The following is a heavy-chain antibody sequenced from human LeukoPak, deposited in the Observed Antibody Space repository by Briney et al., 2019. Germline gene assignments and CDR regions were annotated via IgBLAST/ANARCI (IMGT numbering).Heavy chain of an antibody. CDR2: IHRSGSP. J-gene: IGHJ4*02. CDR1: LDSTTSNF. V-gene: IGHV4-4*02. D-gene: IGHD1-14*01. CDR3: AREILGGFNPGAY. Sequence: PSETLSLTCTVSLDSTTSNFWSWVRQPPGKGLEWIGEIHRSGSPNYNPSLQSRVTISIDRSRNQIVLELSSVAAADTAVYYCAREILGGFNPGAYWGQGTLVTVSS.